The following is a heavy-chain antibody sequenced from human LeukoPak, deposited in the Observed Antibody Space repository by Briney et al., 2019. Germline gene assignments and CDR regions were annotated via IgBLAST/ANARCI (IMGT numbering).Heavy chain of an antibody. CDR3: AGNLGHYYDSSGYWYFDL. J-gene: IGHJ2*01. CDR2: IIPILGIA. V-gene: IGHV1-69*02. CDR1: GYTFTSYY. Sequence: SVKVSCKASGYTFTSYYMHWVRQAPVQGLEWMGRIIPILGIANYAQKFQGRVTITADKSTSTAYMELSSLRSEDTAVYYCAGNLGHYYDSSGYWYFDLWGRGTLVTVSS. D-gene: IGHD3-22*01.